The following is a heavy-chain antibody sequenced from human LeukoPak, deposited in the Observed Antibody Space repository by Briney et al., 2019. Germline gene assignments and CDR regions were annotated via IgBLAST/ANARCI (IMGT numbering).Heavy chain of an antibody. CDR1: GYTFTSYD. Sequence: ASVKVSCKASGYTFTSYDINWVRQATGQGLEWMGWMSPNSGGTNYAQKFQGWVTMTRDTSISTAYMELSRLRSDDTAVYYCARGGDYDILTGYSPHNWFDPWGQGTLVTVSS. CDR3: ARGGDYDILTGYSPHNWFDP. J-gene: IGHJ5*02. V-gene: IGHV1-2*04. CDR2: MSPNSGGT. D-gene: IGHD3-9*01.